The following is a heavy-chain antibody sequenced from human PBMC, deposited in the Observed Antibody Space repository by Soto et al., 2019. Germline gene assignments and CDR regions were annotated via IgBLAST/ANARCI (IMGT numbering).Heavy chain of an antibody. CDR1: GFAFNNYG. CDR3: AREDSIIILAVSDF. CDR2: ISKSDYT. Sequence: GGSLRLSCTVSGFAFNNYGINWVRQAPGKWLEWVSSISKSDYTYYSDSVKGRFAISRDNAKSSVSLQMNTLRVEDTAVYYCAREDSIIILAVSDFWGQGALVTVSS. V-gene: IGHV3-21*01. D-gene: IGHD3-22*01. J-gene: IGHJ4*02.